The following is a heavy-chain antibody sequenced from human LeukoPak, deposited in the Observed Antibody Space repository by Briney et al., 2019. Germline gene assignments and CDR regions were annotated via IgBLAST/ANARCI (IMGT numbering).Heavy chain of an antibody. V-gene: IGHV4-39*01. J-gene: IGHJ4*02. CDR1: GGSISSSSYY. CDR2: IYYSGST. CDR3: ARHQEGPTGNFDY. Sequence: SETLSLTCTVSGGSISSSSYYWGWIRQPPGKGLEWIGSIYYSGSTYYNPSLKSRVTLSVDTSKNQFSLKLSSVTAADTAVYYCARHQEGPTGNFDYWGQGTLVTVSS. D-gene: IGHD1-1*01.